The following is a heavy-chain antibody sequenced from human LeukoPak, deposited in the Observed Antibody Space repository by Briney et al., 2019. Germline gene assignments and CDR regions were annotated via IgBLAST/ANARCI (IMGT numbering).Heavy chain of an antibody. D-gene: IGHD3-22*01. CDR2: TSYDGSNK. CDR1: GFTFSSYG. J-gene: IGHJ3*02. Sequence: GGSLRLSCAASGFTFSSYGMHWVRQAPGKGLEWVAVTSYDGSNKYYADSVKGRFTISRDNSKNTLYLQMNSLRAEDTAVYYCASGPGGYYDSSGYYFRRAFDIWGQGTMVTVSS. CDR3: ASGPGGYYDSSGYYFRRAFDI. V-gene: IGHV3-30*03.